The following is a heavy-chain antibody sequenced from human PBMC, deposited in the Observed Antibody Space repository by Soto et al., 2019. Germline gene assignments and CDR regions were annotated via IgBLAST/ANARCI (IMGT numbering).Heavy chain of an antibody. D-gene: IGHD3-22*01. V-gene: IGHV2-70*01. CDR1: RCSLTTSAMC. Sequence: SGRPRANPTTPLALTCTFSRCSLTTSAMCVSWTRHSQGTALEGAALIDWDDDKYYSTSLKTRLNISKDTSKNQMVLTMTNMDPVDTATYYCAGTDGPYYDSSGYSAWTYGMDVWGQGTTVTVSS. CDR3: AGTDGPYYDSSGYSAWTYGMDV. J-gene: IGHJ6*01. CDR2: IDWDDDK.